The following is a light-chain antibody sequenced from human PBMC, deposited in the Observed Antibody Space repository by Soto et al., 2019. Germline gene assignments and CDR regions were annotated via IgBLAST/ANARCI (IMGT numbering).Light chain of an antibody. J-gene: IGLJ3*02. CDR3: SSARRDNTWV. V-gene: IGLV2-14*01. CDR2: EVS. Sequence: QSVLTQPASVSGSPGQSMTISCTGTSSDVGGYNYVSWYQQHPGKAPKLMIYEVSNRPSGVSNRFSGSKSGNTASLTISGLQAEDEADYYCSSARRDNTWVFGGGTKVTVL. CDR1: SSDVGGYNY.